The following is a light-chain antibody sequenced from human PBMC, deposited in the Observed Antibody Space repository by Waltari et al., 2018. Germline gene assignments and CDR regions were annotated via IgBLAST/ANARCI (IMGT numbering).Light chain of an antibody. Sequence: DIQMTQSPSSLSASVGDRVTISCRASQNIGNFLNWYQQKPGKAPNRLIHPASSLQSGVPSRFSASGSGTDFSLTISSLQPEDFATYYCQESFNSPYTFGQGTRVEIK. CDR3: QESFNSPYT. CDR2: PAS. J-gene: IGKJ2*01. CDR1: QNIGNF. V-gene: IGKV1-39*01.